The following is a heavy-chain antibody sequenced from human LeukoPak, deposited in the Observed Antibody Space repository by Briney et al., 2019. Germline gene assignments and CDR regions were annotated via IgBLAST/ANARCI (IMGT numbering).Heavy chain of an antibody. CDR1: GGSISSYY. CDR3: ARDGSGSSGWYNFDY. J-gene: IGHJ4*02. Sequence: SETLSLTCTVSGGSISSYYWSWIRQPPGKGLEWIGYIYYNGNANYNPSPKSRVNISVDTSKNQFSLKLSSVTAADTAVYYCARDGSGSSGWYNFDYWGQGTLVTVSS. V-gene: IGHV4-59*01. CDR2: IYYNGNA. D-gene: IGHD6-19*01.